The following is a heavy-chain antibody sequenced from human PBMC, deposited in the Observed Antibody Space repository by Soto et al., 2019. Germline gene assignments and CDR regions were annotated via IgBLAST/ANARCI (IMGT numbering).Heavy chain of an antibody. CDR3: ARVSTTVVTRPIDY. CDR1: GGSISSGDYY. V-gene: IGHV4-30-4*01. J-gene: IGHJ4*02. D-gene: IGHD4-17*01. CDR2: IYYSGST. Sequence: PSETLSLTCTVSGGSISSGDYYWSWIRQPPGKGLEWIGYIYYSGSTYYNPSLKSRVTISVDTSKNQFSLKLSSVTAADTAVYYCARVSTTVVTRPIDYWGQGTLVTVSS.